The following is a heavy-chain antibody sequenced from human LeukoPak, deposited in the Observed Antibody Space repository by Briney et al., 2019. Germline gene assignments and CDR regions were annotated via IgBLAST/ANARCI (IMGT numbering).Heavy chain of an antibody. V-gene: IGHV3-15*01. D-gene: IGHD6-13*01. CDR3: TTDPAQQQLGTPDYYYYYYMDV. J-gene: IGHJ6*03. CDR2: IKSKTDGGTT. Sequence: PGGSLRLSCAASGFTFSNAWMSWVRQAPGKGLEWVGRIKSKTDGGTTDYAAPVKGRFTISRDDSKNTLYLQMNSLKTEDTAVYYCTTDPAQQQLGTPDYYYYYYMDVWGKGTTVTASS. CDR1: GFTFSNAW.